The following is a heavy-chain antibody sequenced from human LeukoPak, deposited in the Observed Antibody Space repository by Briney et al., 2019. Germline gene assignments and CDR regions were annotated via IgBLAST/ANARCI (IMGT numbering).Heavy chain of an antibody. CDR3: ARAVSSIASRAYYYYMDV. D-gene: IGHD6-6*01. Sequence: PEASVKVSFKASGGTFSSYAISWVRQAPGQGLEWMGGIIPIFGTANYAQKFQGRVTITTDESTSTAYMELSSLRSEDTAVYYCARAVSSIASRAYYYYMDVWGKGTTVTVSS. J-gene: IGHJ6*03. CDR1: GGTFSSYA. CDR2: IIPIFGTA. V-gene: IGHV1-69*05.